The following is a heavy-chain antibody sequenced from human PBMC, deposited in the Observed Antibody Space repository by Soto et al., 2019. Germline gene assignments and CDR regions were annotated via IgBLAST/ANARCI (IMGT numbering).Heavy chain of an antibody. J-gene: IGHJ4*02. V-gene: IGHV1-69*12. CDR1: GGTFSDSA. CDR2: LVPMFRTA. CDR3: ARGLGGSYFPFDF. D-gene: IGHD1-26*01. Sequence: QVHLVQSGVEVKKPGSSVKVSCKTSGGTFSDSAINWLRQTPGQGLEWMGGLVPMFRTANYAPNLQGRVSITADESTSTVFMELSTLTFEDTAVYYCARGLGGSYFPFDFWGQGTLLTVSS.